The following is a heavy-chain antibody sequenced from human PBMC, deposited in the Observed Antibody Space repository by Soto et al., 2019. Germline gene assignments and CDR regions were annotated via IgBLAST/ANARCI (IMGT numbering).Heavy chain of an antibody. Sequence: SETLSLTCAVSVGSISSSNWWSCVRQPPGKGLEWIGEIYHSGSTNYNPSLKSRVTISVDKSKNQFSLKLSSVTAADTAVYYCARGRGGYYYYGMDVWGQGTTVTVSS. J-gene: IGHJ6*02. CDR3: ARGRGGYYYYGMDV. V-gene: IGHV4-4*02. D-gene: IGHD3-10*01. CDR1: VGSISSSNW. CDR2: IYHSGST.